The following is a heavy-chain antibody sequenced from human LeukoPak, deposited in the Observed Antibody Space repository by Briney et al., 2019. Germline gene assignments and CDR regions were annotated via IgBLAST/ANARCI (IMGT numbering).Heavy chain of an antibody. CDR2: ISYDGSNK. CDR3: AKGYCSSTSCWYNWNYGHAFDI. D-gene: IGHD2-2*01. CDR1: GFTFGSYG. J-gene: IGHJ3*02. V-gene: IGHV3-30*18. Sequence: GGSLRLSCAASGFTFGSYGMHWVRQAPGKGLEWVAVISYDGSNKYYADSVKGRFTISRDNSKNTLYLQMNSLRAEDTAVYYCAKGYCSSTSCWYNWNYGHAFDIWGQGTMVTVSS.